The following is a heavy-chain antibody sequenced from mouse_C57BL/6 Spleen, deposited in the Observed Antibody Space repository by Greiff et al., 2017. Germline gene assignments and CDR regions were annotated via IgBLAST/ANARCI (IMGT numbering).Heavy chain of an antibody. V-gene: IGHV1-55*01. CDR2: IYPGSGST. CDR3: ASYYGSFTEFAY. D-gene: IGHD1-1*01. CDR1: GYTFPSYW. Sequence: QVQLQQPGAELVKPGASVKMSCKASGYTFPSYWITWVKPRPGQGLEWIGDIYPGSGSTNNNEKFKSKATLTVDTSSSTAYLQLSSPTSEDAAVYYGASYYGSFTEFAYWGQGTLVTVSA. J-gene: IGHJ3*01.